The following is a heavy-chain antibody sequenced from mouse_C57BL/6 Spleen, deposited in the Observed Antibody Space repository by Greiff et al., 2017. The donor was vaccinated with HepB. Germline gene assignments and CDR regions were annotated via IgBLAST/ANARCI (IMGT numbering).Heavy chain of an antibody. CDR2: IYPRSGNT. V-gene: IGHV1-81*01. CDR1: GYTFTSYG. D-gene: IGHD1-1*01. J-gene: IGHJ4*01. Sequence: LQESGAELARPGASVKLSCKASGYTFTSYGISWVKQRTGQGLEWIGEIYPRSGNTYYNEKFKGKATLTADKSSSTAYMELRSLTSEDSAVYFCARGGITTVRDAMDYWGQGTSVTVSS. CDR3: ARGGITTVRDAMDY.